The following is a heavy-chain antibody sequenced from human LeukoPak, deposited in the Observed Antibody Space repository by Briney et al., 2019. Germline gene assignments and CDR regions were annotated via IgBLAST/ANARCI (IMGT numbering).Heavy chain of an antibody. CDR1: GGSISSASYY. CDR3: ARQDILTYYFDY. V-gene: IGHV4-61*02. CDR2: IYTSGST. D-gene: IGHD3-9*01. J-gene: IGHJ4*02. Sequence: SETLSLTCTVSGGSISSASYYWSWIRQPAGKGLQWIGRIYTSGSTHYNPSLKSRVTISVDTSKNQFSLKLSSVTAADTAVYYCARQDILTYYFDYWGQGTLVTVSS.